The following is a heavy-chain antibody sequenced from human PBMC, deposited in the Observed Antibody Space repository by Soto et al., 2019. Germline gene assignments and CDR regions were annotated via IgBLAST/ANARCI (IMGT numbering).Heavy chain of an antibody. CDR2: IYYSGST. Sequence: SSETLSLTCTVSGSPISSSSYYWGWIRQPPGKGLEWIGSIYYSGSTYYNPSLKSRVTISVDTSKNQFSLKLSSVTAADTAVYYCARRLYYASSGFEGGGMDVWGQGTTVT. CDR3: ARRLYYASSGFEGGGMDV. V-gene: IGHV4-39*01. D-gene: IGHD3-22*01. J-gene: IGHJ6*02. CDR1: GSPISSSSYY.